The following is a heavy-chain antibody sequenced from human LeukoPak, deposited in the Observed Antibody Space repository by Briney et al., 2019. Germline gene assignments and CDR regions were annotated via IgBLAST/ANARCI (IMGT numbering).Heavy chain of an antibody. V-gene: IGHV4-4*02. CDR1: GGSIGSRNW. J-gene: IGHJ6*03. CDR3: ARHSPDSSGYYYYYYMDV. Sequence: SETLSLTCAVSGGSIGSRNWWSWVRQPPGKGLQWIGEIYQSGSSIYNPSLKSRVTISVDTSKNQFSLKLSSVTAADTAVYYCARHSPDSSGYYYYYYMDVWGKGTTVTVSS. CDR2: IYQSGSS. D-gene: IGHD3-22*01.